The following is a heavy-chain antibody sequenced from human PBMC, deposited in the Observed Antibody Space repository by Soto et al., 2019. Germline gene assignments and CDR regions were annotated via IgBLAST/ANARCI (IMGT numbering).Heavy chain of an antibody. Sequence: EGQLVESGGGLVKPGGSLRLSCVGSGFVFGSSAMNWVRQAPGKGLEWVASISSSGTYIDYADSVKGRFTTSRDNANNLLFLQLTSLRGDDTAVYYCARAGGVADRPKVYAGLDVWGQGTTVSVSS. CDR3: ARAGGVADRPKVYAGLDV. V-gene: IGHV3-21*02. CDR1: GFVFGSSA. J-gene: IGHJ6*02. D-gene: IGHD6-6*01. CDR2: ISSSGTYI.